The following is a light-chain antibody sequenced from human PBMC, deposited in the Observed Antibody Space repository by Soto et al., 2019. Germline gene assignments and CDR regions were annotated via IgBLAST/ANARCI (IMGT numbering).Light chain of an antibody. Sequence: GDRVTITCRASQSVTSRLAWYQQKPGKAPKLLIYGASNLESGVPSRFSGSGSGTEFTLTISSLQPDDFATYYCQQYNSYSLPFGGGTTVEIK. CDR1: QSVTSR. CDR3: QQYNSYSLP. V-gene: IGKV1-5*01. J-gene: IGKJ4*01. CDR2: GAS.